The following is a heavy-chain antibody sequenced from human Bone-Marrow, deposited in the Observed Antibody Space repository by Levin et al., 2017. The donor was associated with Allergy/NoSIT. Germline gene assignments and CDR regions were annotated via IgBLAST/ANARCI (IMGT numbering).Heavy chain of an antibody. J-gene: IGHJ4*02. CDR3: VRRSVYSNSSD. CDR2: IRSKSNNYAT. CDR1: GFIFADSA. V-gene: IGHV3-73*01. Sequence: GASVKVSCAASGFIFADSALHWVRQASGKGLEWIGRIRSKSNNYATVYGASVKGRFIISRQDSENMAYLHMTSLRLEDTAIYYCVRRSVYSNSSDWGQGTLVTVSS. D-gene: IGHD4-11*01.